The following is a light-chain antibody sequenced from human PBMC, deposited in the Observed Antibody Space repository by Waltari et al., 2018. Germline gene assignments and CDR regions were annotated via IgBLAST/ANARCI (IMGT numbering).Light chain of an antibody. CDR1: QSLVHSDGNTY. CDR3: MQGTHWPLT. V-gene: IGKV2-30*02. CDR2: KVS. J-gene: IGKJ5*01. Sequence: DAAMPQSPLSLPVTLGQPASISCRSSQSLVHSDGNTYLNWFHQRPGQSPRRLIYKVSRRESGVPDRFSGSGSGTDFTLKISRVEAEDVGIYYCMQGTHWPLTFGQGTRLEI.